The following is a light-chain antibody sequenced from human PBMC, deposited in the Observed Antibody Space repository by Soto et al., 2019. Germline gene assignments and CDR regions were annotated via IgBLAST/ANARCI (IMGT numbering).Light chain of an antibody. Sequence: DIQMTQSPSTLSASVGDRVTITCRASQSIGSGLAWYQQKPGKAPKLLIYKASTLESGVPLRFSGSGSGTVFTLTITRLQPDDFATYYCQQYDFYWTFGQGTKVEIK. J-gene: IGKJ1*01. CDR2: KAS. V-gene: IGKV1-5*03. CDR3: QQYDFYWT. CDR1: QSIGSG.